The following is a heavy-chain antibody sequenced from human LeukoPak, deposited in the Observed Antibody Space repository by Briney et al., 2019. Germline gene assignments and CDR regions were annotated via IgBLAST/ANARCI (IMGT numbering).Heavy chain of an antibody. V-gene: IGHV3-9*01. CDR3: AKGSSSWFGELGY. CDR1: GFTFDDYA. CDR2: ISWNSGSI. D-gene: IGHD6-13*01. Sequence: GGSLRLSCAASGFTFDDYAMHWVRQAPGKGLEWVSGISWNSGSIGYADSVKGRFTISRDNAKNSLYLQMNSLRAEDTAIYYCAKGSSSWFGELGYWGQGTLVTVSS. J-gene: IGHJ4*02.